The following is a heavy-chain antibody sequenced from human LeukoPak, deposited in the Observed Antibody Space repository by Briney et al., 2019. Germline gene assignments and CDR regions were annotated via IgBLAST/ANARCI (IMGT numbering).Heavy chain of an antibody. CDR1: GYTFTSYD. J-gene: IGHJ4*02. CDR2: MNPNSGNT. V-gene: IGHV1-8*01. CDR3: ARGPIAVAGTYYFDY. D-gene: IGHD6-19*01. Sequence: ASVKVSCKASGYTFTSYDINWVRQATGQGPEWMGWMNPNSGNTGYAQKFQGRVTMTRNTSISTAYMELSSLRSEDTAVCYCARGPIAVAGTYYFDYWGQGTLVTVSS.